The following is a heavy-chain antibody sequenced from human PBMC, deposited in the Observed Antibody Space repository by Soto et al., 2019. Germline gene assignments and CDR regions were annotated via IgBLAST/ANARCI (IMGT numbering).Heavy chain of an antibody. CDR1: GGSISSNY. J-gene: IGHJ6*02. V-gene: IGHV4-59*12. Sequence: PSETLSLTCTVSGGSISSNYWTWIRQPPGKGLEWIGYVYNSGSTNYNPSLKSRVTISVDTSKNQFSLKLSSVTAADTAVYYCARDTRSHYYYYGMDVWGQGTTVTVSS. CDR3: ARDTRSHYYYYGMDV. CDR2: VYNSGST. D-gene: IGHD3-10*01.